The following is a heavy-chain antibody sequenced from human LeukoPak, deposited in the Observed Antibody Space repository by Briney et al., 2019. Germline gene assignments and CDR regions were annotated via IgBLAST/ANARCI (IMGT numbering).Heavy chain of an antibody. V-gene: IGHV1-69*13. CDR3: ARGPYYGSGSYHYYYYYMDV. CDR1: GGTFSSYA. D-gene: IGHD3-10*01. CDR2: IIPIFGTA. Sequence: GASVKVSCKASGGTFSSYAISWVRQAPGQGLEWMGGIIPIFGTANYAQKFQGRVTITADESTSTAYMELSSLRSEDTAVYYCARGPYYGSGSYHYYYYYMDVWGKGTTVTISS. J-gene: IGHJ6*03.